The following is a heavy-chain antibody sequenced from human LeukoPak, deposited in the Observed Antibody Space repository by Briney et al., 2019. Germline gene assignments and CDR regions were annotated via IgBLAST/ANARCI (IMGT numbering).Heavy chain of an antibody. Sequence: GASVKVSCKASGYTFTGYYMHWVRQAPGQGLEWMGWINPNSGGTNYAQKFQGRVTMTRDTSISTAYMELSRLRSDDTAVYYCARDMEYYDILTGAYWGQGTLVTVSS. CDR1: GYTFTGYY. CDR3: ARDMEYYDILTGAY. V-gene: IGHV1-2*02. CDR2: INPNSGGT. D-gene: IGHD3-9*01. J-gene: IGHJ4*02.